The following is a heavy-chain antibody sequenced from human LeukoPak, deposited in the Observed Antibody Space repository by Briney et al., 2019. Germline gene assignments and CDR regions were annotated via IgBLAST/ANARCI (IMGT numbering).Heavy chain of an antibody. D-gene: IGHD3-3*01. Sequence: PGGSVRLSCGASGFTVSSNYMSWVHQAPGKGLEWVSVIYSGGSTYYADSVKGRFTISRHNSKNTLYLQMNSLRAEDTAVYYCARAARITIFGVVPTQYGMDVWGQGTTVTVSS. CDR2: IYSGGST. J-gene: IGHJ6*02. CDR3: ARAARITIFGVVPTQYGMDV. V-gene: IGHV3-53*04. CDR1: GFTVSSNY.